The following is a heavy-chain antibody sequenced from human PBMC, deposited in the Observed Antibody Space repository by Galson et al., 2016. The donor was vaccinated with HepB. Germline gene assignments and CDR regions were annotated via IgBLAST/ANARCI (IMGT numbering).Heavy chain of an antibody. J-gene: IGHJ4*02. CDR1: GGSFRSYY. CDR2: IYYTGNT. Sequence: QVQLQESGPGLVKPSETLSLTCIVSGGSFRSYYWSWIRQPPGKGLEWIGHIYYTGNTNYNPSLKSRVTMLLDTSKNPCSLKLSSVTAADTAVYYCARDGNGFDHDYWGRGILVTVSS. CDR3: ARDGNGFDHDY. V-gene: IGHV4-59*01. D-gene: IGHD5-12*01.